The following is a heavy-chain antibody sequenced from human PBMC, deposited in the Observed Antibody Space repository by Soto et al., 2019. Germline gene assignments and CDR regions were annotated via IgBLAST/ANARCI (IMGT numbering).Heavy chain of an antibody. CDR2: IYSSGST. D-gene: IGHD3-22*01. V-gene: IGHV4-59*01. Sequence: SETLSLTCTVSGGSISSYYWSWIRQPPGKGLEWIGYIYSSGSTNYNPSLKSRVTISVDTSKNQFSLKLSSVTAADTAVYYCARDLPPSYDSSGYSVFDIWGQGTMVTVS. CDR3: ARDLPPSYDSSGYSVFDI. CDR1: GGSISSYY. J-gene: IGHJ3*02.